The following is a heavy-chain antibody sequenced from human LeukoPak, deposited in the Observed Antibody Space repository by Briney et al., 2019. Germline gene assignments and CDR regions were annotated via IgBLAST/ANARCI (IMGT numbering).Heavy chain of an antibody. CDR2: ISGSGGST. J-gene: IGHJ4*02. D-gene: IGHD6-19*01. CDR3: AKSSSQWLVRGYFDY. CDR1: GFTFSSYA. Sequence: GGSLRLSCAAFGFTFSSYAMSWVRQAPGKGLEWVSAISGSGGSTDYADSVKGRFTISRDISKSTLYLQMNSLRAEDTALYYCAKSSSQWLVRGYFDYWGQGTLVTVSS. V-gene: IGHV3-23*01.